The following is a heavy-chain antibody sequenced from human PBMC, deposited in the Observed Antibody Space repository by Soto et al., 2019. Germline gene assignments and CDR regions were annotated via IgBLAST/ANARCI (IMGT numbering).Heavy chain of an antibody. V-gene: IGHV3-74*01. CDR2: INSDGSSI. Sequence: EVQLVESGGGLVQPGGSVRLSCAASKFTITSYWMHWVRQAPGKGLVWVSRINSDGSSISYADAVKGRFTISRDNAKNTLYRQMTSLRVEDTAVYYCAREVSHGYVLRGMDVWGQGTTVTVFS. D-gene: IGHD5-18*01. CDR3: AREVSHGYVLRGMDV. CDR1: KFTITSYW. J-gene: IGHJ6*02.